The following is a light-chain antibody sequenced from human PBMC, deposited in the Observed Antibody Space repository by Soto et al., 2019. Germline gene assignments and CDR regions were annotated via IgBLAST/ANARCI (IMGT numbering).Light chain of an antibody. J-gene: IGKJ5*01. CDR1: QDISSY. CDR2: AAS. Sequence: DIQMTQSQSSLSASVGDRVTITCQASQDISSYLAWYQQKPGKAPKLLIYAASTLQSGVPLRFSGSGSGTSFTLTISSLQPEDFATYYCQQLLSYPITFGQGTRLEIK. CDR3: QQLLSYPIT. V-gene: IGKV1-9*01.